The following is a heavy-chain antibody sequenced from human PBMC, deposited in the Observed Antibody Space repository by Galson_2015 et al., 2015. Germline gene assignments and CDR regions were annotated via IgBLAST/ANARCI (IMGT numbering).Heavy chain of an antibody. J-gene: IGHJ4*02. CDR1: GFTFSSYG. D-gene: IGHD5-24*01. CDR2: ISYDGSNK. CDR3: AKLDRDGSSFDY. Sequence: SLRLSCAASGFTFSSYGMHWVRQAPGKGLEWVAVISYDGSNKYYADSVKGRFTISRDNSKNTLYLQMNSLRAEDTAVYYCAKLDRDGSSFDYWGQGTLVPVSS. V-gene: IGHV3-30*18.